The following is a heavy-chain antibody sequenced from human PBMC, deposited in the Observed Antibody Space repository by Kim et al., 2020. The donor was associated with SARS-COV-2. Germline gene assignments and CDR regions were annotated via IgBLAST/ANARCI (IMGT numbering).Heavy chain of an antibody. CDR3: ARSFQYSSSWANCFDP. Sequence: ASVKVSCKASGYTFTSYGISWVRQAPGQGLEWMGWISAYNGNTNYAQKFQGRVTMTTDTSTRTAYIELRSLTSDDTAGYYCARSFQYSSSWANCFDPWGQGTLVTVSS. CDR2: ISAYNGNT. D-gene: IGHD6-13*01. CDR1: GYTFTSYG. V-gene: IGHV1-18*01. J-gene: IGHJ5*02.